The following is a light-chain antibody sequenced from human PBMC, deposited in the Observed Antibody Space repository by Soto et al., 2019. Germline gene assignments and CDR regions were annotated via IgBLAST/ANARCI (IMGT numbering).Light chain of an antibody. CDR1: QDISNY. Sequence: DIQMTQSPSSLSASVGDRVTXTCQASQDISNYLNWYQQKPGKAPKLLIYDASNLETGVPSRFSGSGSGTDFTFTISSLQPEDIATYYCQQYDNLLTFGGGTKVEIK. CDR2: DAS. V-gene: IGKV1-33*01. CDR3: QQYDNLLT. J-gene: IGKJ4*01.